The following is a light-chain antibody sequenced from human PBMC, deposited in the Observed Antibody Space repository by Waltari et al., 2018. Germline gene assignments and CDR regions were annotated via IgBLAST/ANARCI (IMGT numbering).Light chain of an antibody. V-gene: IGLV2-14*01. Sequence: WYQHRPGTAPKLIIYEVNKRPSGVSLRFSGSKSGSTASLTISGLQAEDEGAYYCCSYTTTSTYVFGNGTKVAVL. CDR3: CSYTTTSTYV. CDR2: EVN. J-gene: IGLJ1*01.